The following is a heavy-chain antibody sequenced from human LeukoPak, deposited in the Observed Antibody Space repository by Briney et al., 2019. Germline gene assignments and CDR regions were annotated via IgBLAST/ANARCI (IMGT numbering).Heavy chain of an antibody. D-gene: IGHD3-22*01. V-gene: IGHV1-3*02. CDR2: SNAGNGNT. Sequence: ASVKVSCKASGYTFTSYAMHWVRQAPGQRLEWMGWSNAGNGNTKYSQEFQGRVTITRDTSASTAYMELSSLRSEDMAVYYCARDQARHYYDSSGFRRGFDPWGQGTLVTASS. CDR3: ARDQARHYYDSSGFRRGFDP. CDR1: GYTFTSYA. J-gene: IGHJ5*02.